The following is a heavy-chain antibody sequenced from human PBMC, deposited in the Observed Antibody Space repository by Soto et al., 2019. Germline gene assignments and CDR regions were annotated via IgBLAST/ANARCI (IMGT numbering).Heavy chain of an antibody. CDR2: IFYSGST. CDR1: GGSISSTSYY. D-gene: IGHD6-13*01. V-gene: IGHV4-39*01. CDR3: ARMYSSCCFDY. J-gene: IGHJ4*02. Sequence: QLQLQESGPGLVKPSETLSLTCTVSGGSISSTSYYWGWIRQPPGKGLEWIGTIFYSGSTYYNPSLKSRVTISVDTSKNQFSLKLSSVTAADTAVYYCARMYSSCCFDYWGQGTLVTVSS.